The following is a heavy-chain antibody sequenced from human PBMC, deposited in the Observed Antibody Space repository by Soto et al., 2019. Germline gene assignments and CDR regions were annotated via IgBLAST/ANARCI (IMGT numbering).Heavy chain of an antibody. V-gene: IGHV3-48*02. Sequence: PGGSLRLSCAASGFTLSFYSMNWVRQAPGKGLEWISYISSSSSTIYYRDSVKGRFTVSRDNAQNSLYLQMNSLRDEDTAVYYCARDRFSSNWHARESLYFDNWGQGTLVTVSS. CDR3: ARDRFSSNWHARESLYFDN. CDR2: ISSSSSTI. J-gene: IGHJ4*02. D-gene: IGHD6-13*01. CDR1: GFTLSFYS.